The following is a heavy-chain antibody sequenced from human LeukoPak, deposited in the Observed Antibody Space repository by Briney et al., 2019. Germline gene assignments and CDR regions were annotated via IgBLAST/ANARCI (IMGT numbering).Heavy chain of an antibody. CDR3: AKAVDDYFLDY. J-gene: IGHJ4*02. CDR2: IGGSGSST. D-gene: IGHD2/OR15-2a*01. Sequence: GGSLRLSCAASGFTFNTYAMSWVRQAPGKGLEWVSGIGGSGSSTYYAESVKGRFTISRDNSKNTLYLQMNSLRAEDTAAYYCAKAVDDYFLDYWGQGTLVTVSS. CDR1: GFTFNTYA. V-gene: IGHV3-23*01.